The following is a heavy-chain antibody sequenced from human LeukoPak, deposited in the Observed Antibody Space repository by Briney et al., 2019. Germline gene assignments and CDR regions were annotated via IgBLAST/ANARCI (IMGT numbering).Heavy chain of an antibody. CDR1: GFTFSSYA. CDR2: LSGSSSRT. CDR3: AKAPMIVVTKNWFDP. Sequence: GGSLRLSCAASGFTFSSYAMNWVRQAQGKGLEWVSSLSGSSSRTYYGDSVKGRFTVSRDNSNNALYLHMKSLRAEETAVYYGAKAPMIVVTKNWFDPWGLGALVTGSS. J-gene: IGHJ5*02. V-gene: IGHV3-23*01. D-gene: IGHD3-22*01.